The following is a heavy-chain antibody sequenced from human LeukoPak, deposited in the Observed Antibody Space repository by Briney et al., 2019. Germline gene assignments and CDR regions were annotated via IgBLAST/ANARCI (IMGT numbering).Heavy chain of an antibody. J-gene: IGHJ6*02. Sequence: PSETLSLTCAVYGGFFSGYYWSWIRQPPGKGPEWIGAINHIGSTNYNPSLKSRVTISVDTSKNQFSLKLSSVTAADTAVYYCARWGRVADTYYYYYGMDVWGQGTTVTVSS. D-gene: IGHD6-19*01. CDR2: INHIGST. V-gene: IGHV4-34*01. CDR3: ARWGRVADTYYYYYGMDV. CDR1: GGFFSGYY.